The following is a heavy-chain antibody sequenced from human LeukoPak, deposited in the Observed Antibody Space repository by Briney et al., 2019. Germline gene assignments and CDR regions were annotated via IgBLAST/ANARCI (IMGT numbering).Heavy chain of an antibody. J-gene: IGHJ6*02. CDR1: GGTLSSYA. D-gene: IGHD3-16*01. V-gene: IGHV1-69*13. Sequence: SVKVSCKASGGTLSSYAISWVRQAPGPGLEWMGGIIPIFGTANYAQKFQGRVTITADESTSTAYMELSSLRSEDTAVYYCARALRSGGGVTFYYYYYGMDVWGRGTTVTVSS. CDR3: ARALRSGGGVTFYYYYYGMDV. CDR2: IIPIFGTA.